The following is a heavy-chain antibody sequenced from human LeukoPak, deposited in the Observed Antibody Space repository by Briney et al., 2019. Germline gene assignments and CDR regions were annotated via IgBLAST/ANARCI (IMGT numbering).Heavy chain of an antibody. Sequence: PSETLSLTCTVSGGSISSYYWSWIRQPPGKGLEWIGYIYYSGSTNYNPSLKSRVTISVDTSKNQFSLKLSSVTAADTAVYYCARGQGDYWGQGTLVTVSS. J-gene: IGHJ4*02. CDR3: ARGQGDY. D-gene: IGHD3-10*01. CDR1: GGSISSYY. V-gene: IGHV4-59*01. CDR2: IYYSGST.